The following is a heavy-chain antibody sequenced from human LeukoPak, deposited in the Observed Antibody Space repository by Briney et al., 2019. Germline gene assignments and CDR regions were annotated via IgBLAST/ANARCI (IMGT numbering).Heavy chain of an antibody. J-gene: IGHJ5*02. D-gene: IGHD2-2*01. CDR1: GYTFTGYY. Sequence: ASVKVSCKASGYTFTGYYMHWVRQAPGQGLEWMGWINPNSGGTNYAQKFQGRVTMTRDTSISTAYMELSRLRSDDTAVYYCARDQLKIGYCSSTSCYPFDPWGQGTLVTVSS. CDR3: ARDQLKIGYCSSTSCYPFDP. V-gene: IGHV1-2*02. CDR2: INPNSGGT.